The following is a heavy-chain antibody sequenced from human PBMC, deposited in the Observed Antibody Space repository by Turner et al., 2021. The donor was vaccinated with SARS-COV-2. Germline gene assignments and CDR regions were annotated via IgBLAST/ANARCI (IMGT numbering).Heavy chain of an antibody. CDR3: ARLVRRAEYYFDY. CDR1: GGSISSSSYY. J-gene: IGHJ4*02. CDR2: IDYSGST. Sequence: QLQLQESGPGLVKPSETLSLTCTVSGGSISSSSYYWGWIRQPPGKGLEWIGSIDYSGSTYYNPSLKRRVTISVDTSKNQFSLKLSSVTAADTAVYYCARLVRRAEYYFDYWGQGTLVTVSS. V-gene: IGHV4-39*01. D-gene: IGHD3-10*01.